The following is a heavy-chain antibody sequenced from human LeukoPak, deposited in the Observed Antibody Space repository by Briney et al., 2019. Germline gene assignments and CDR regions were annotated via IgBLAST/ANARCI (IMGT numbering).Heavy chain of an antibody. V-gene: IGHV3-21*01. CDR1: GFTFSSYS. J-gene: IGHJ4*02. D-gene: IGHD4-4*01. CDR2: IRSSSSYI. CDR3: AAHDYSNRGVY. Sequence: GGSLRLSCAASGFTFSSYSMNWVRQAPGKGLEWVSSIRSSSSYIYYADSVKGRFTISRDNAKNSLYLQMNSLRAEDTAVYYCAAHDYSNRGVYWGQGTLVTVSS.